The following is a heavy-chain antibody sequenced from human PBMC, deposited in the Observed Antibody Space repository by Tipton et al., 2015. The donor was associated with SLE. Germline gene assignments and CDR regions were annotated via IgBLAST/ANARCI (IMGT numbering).Heavy chain of an antibody. CDR2: ISSSGSTI. CDR3: VKDAAKGSGEFDY. CDR1: GFTFSSYE. Sequence: SLRLSCAASGFTFSSYEMNWVRQARGKGLEWVSYISSSGSTIYYADSVKGRFTISRDNSKNTLYLQMSSLRAEDTAVYYCVKDAAKGSGEFDYWGQGTLVTVSS. J-gene: IGHJ4*02. V-gene: IGHV3-48*03. D-gene: IGHD6-19*01.